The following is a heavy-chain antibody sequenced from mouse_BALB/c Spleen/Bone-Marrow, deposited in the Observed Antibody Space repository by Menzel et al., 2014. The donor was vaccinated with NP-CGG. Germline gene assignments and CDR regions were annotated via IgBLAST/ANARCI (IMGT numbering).Heavy chain of an antibody. CDR1: GFTFSSFG. D-gene: IGHD2-14*01. Sequence: EVMLVESGGGLVQPGGSRKLSCAASGFTFSSFGMHWVRQAPEKGLEWVAYIISGSNTTNYADTVKGRFTIARDNPKNTLFLQMTSLRSEDTAMYYCARSRYDVGWFAYWGQGTLVTVSA. CDR3: ARSRYDVGWFAY. CDR2: IISGSNTT. V-gene: IGHV5-17*02. J-gene: IGHJ3*01.